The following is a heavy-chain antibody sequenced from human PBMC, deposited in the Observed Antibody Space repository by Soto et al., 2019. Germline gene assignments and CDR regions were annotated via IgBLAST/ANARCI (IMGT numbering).Heavy chain of an antibody. J-gene: IGHJ3*02. CDR3: AREGVLEANCNYGGTFDI. V-gene: IGHV1-18*01. D-gene: IGHD1-7*01. Sequence: QVQLVQSGAEVKKPGASVKVSCKASGYTFTSYGISWVRQAPGQGLEWMGWISAYNGNTNYAQKLQGRVTMTTDTTTSTAYMELRSLRSDDTAVYYCAREGVLEANCNYGGTFDIWGQGTMVTVSS. CDR2: ISAYNGNT. CDR1: GYTFTSYG.